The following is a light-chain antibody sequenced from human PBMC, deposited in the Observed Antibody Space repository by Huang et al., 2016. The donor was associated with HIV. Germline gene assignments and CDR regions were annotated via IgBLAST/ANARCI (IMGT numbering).Light chain of an antibody. CDR3: QQRSAWPLT. CDR1: QSVHSS. CDR2: DAS. Sequence: EIVLTQSPATLSLSPGERATLSCRASQSVHSSLAWYQQKPGQAPRLRIYDASNRATGIPARFSGSGSGTDFTRTISNLQSEDFAVYYCQQRSAWPLTFGGGTKVEI. J-gene: IGKJ4*01. V-gene: IGKV3-11*01.